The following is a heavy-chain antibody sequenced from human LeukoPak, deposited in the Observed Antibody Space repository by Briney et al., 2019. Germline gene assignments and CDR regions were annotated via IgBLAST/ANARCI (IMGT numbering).Heavy chain of an antibody. Sequence: PGGSLRLSCAASGFTVSSNYMSWVRQAPGKGLEWVSVIYSGGSTYYADSVKGRFTISRHNSKNTLYLQMNSLRAEDTAVYYCAREYSNYDGYYFDYWGQGTLVTVSS. D-gene: IGHD4-11*01. J-gene: IGHJ4*02. CDR2: IYSGGST. CDR1: GFTVSSNY. CDR3: AREYSNYDGYYFDY. V-gene: IGHV3-53*04.